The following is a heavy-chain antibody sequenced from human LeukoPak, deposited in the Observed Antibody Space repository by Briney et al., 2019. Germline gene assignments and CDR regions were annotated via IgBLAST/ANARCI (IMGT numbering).Heavy chain of an antibody. CDR2: IGQDESER. V-gene: IGHV3-7*01. Sequence: GGSLRLSCATSGLRSSSYGMSWVRQAPGKGLEWVANIGQDESERNYVDSAKGRFTISRDGAKNSVYLQMNSLKDEDTAVYYCAIAVGWELGYWGQGTLVTVSS. CDR1: GLRSSSYG. D-gene: IGHD1-26*01. CDR3: AIAVGWELGY. J-gene: IGHJ4*02.